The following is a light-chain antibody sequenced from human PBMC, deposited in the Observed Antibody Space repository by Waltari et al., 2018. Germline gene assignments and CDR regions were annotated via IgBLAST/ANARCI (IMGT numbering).Light chain of an antibody. V-gene: IGLV2-8*01. CDR3: SSYAGGSWV. CDR2: EVT. J-gene: IGLJ3*02. Sequence: QSALTQPPSASGSPGQSVTISCTGTSSDVGGFNYVSWYQQNPGKVPKLMIYEVTKRPSGFPDRVSGSNSGNTASLTVSGLQTEDEADYYCSSYAGGSWVFGGGTKLTVL. CDR1: SSDVGGFNY.